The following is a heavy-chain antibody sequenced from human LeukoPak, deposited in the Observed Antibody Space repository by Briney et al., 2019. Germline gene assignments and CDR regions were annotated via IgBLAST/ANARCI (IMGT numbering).Heavy chain of an antibody. J-gene: IGHJ4*02. CDR1: GFTFNTYW. CDR3: ARERQNKDFWSGGDY. CDR2: IKQDGSEK. Sequence: PGGSLRLSCAASGFTFNTYWMTWVRQAPGKGPEWVANIKQDGSEKYYVDSVKGRFTISRDNAKNSLYLQMNTLRPEDTAVYYCARERQNKDFWSGGDYWGQGTLVTVSS. D-gene: IGHD3-3*01. V-gene: IGHV3-7*01.